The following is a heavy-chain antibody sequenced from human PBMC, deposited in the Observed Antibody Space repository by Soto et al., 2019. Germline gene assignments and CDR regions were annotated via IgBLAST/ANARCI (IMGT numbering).Heavy chain of an antibody. J-gene: IGHJ4*02. Sequence: EVQLVESREGLVKPGGSLRLSCAASGFTFSSYSMNWVRQAPGKGLEWVSSISSSSSYIYYADSVKGRFTISRDNAKNSLYLQMNSLRAEDTAVYYCARDLNTYYDFWSGYYDYWGQGTLVTVSS. V-gene: IGHV3-21*01. D-gene: IGHD3-3*01. CDR1: GFTFSSYS. CDR3: ARDLNTYYDFWSGYYDY. CDR2: ISSSSSYI.